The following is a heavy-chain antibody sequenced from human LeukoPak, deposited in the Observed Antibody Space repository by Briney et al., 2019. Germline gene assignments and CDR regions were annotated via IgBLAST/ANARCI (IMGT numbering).Heavy chain of an antibody. J-gene: IGHJ4*02. Sequence: SETLSLTCAVYGGSFSGYYWSWIRQPPGKGLEWIGEINHSGSTNYNPSLKSRVTISVDTSKNQFSLKLSSVTAADTAVYYCARLDYKEVPSDYWGQGTLVTVSS. V-gene: IGHV4-34*01. CDR2: INHSGST. CDR3: ARLDYKEVPSDY. D-gene: IGHD2-2*01. CDR1: GGSFSGYY.